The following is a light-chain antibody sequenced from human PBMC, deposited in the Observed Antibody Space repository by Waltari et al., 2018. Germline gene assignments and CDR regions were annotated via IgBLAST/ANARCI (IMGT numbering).Light chain of an antibody. J-gene: IGKJ4*01. CDR2: DAS. CDR3: QQAASFPLT. CDR1: QNINKW. V-gene: IGKV1-5*01. Sequence: DIQMTQSPSTLSASVGDRVTITCRASQNINKWLAWYQQKPGKAPNLLIYDASSLETGVPSRFSGSGSGTEFTLTINSLQPDDFATYYCQQAASFPLTFGGGTKVEIK.